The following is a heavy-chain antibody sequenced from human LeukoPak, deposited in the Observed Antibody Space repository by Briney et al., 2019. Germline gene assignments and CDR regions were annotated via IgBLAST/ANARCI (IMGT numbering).Heavy chain of an antibody. D-gene: IGHD6-13*01. J-gene: IGHJ5*02. CDR3: ARASSSSSA. CDR1: GGSISSNSYY. CDR2: IYYSGST. V-gene: IGHV4-39*07. Sequence: SETLSLTCIVFGGSISSNSYYWGWIRQPPGKGLEWIGSIYYSGSTYYNPSLKSRVTISVDTSKNQFSLKLSSVTAADTAVYYCARASSSSSAWGQGTLVTVSS.